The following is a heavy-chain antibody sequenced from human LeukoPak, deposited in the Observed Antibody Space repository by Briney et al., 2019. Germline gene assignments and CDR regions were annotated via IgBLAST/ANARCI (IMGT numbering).Heavy chain of an antibody. Sequence: QPGGSLRLSCAASGFTFSSYALHWVRQAPGKGLEWVAVAAYDGSHKYYAESVKGRFTISRDNSKNTLYLQMNSLRPEDTAVYYCAREHYYGSGIYFYSYYYSMDVWGKGTTVTVSS. CDR2: AAYDGSHK. CDR1: GFTFSSYA. D-gene: IGHD3-10*01. J-gene: IGHJ6*03. CDR3: AREHYYGSGIYFYSYYYSMDV. V-gene: IGHV3-30*04.